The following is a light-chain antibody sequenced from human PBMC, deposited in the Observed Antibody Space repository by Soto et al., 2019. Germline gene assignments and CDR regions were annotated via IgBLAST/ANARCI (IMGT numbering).Light chain of an antibody. Sequence: DIQMTQSPSSLSASVGDRVTITCRASQSIYNYLNWYQQKPGKVPQLLIFAASSLQSGVPSRFSGSESGTDFTLTISSLQPEDFATYYCQQSYSNPRTFGQGTKVDIK. CDR1: QSIYNY. CDR2: AAS. V-gene: IGKV1-39*01. CDR3: QQSYSNPRT. J-gene: IGKJ1*01.